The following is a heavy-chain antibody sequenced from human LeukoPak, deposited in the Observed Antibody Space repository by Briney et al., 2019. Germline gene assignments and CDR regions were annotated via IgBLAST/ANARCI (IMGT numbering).Heavy chain of an antibody. D-gene: IGHD6-13*01. CDR3: ARGGIAAAGRGAFDI. V-gene: IGHV3-9*01. CDR2: ISWNSGSI. CDR1: GFTFDDYA. Sequence: GGSLRLSCAASGFTFDDYAMHWVRQAPGKGLEWVSGISWNSGSIGYADSVKGRFTISRDNAKNSLYLQMNSLRAEDTALYYCARGGIAAAGRGAFDIWGQGTMVTVSS. J-gene: IGHJ3*02.